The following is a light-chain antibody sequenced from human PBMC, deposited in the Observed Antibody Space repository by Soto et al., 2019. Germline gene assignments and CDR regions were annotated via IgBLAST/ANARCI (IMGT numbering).Light chain of an antibody. CDR1: QGISSY. J-gene: IGKJ2*01. CDR3: QQRYSTPPYT. Sequence: DIQMTQSPSSLAATVGDRVTITCRASQGISSYLNWYQQKPEKAPKLLIYAASSLQSGVPSRFSGSGSGTYFTLTVSSLQPEDFATYYCQQRYSTPPYTFGQGTKLEIK. V-gene: IGKV1-39*01. CDR2: AAS.